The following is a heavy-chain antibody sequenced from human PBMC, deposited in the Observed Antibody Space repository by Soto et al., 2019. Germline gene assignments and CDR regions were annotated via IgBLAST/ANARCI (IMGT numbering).Heavy chain of an antibody. D-gene: IGHD3-22*01. V-gene: IGHV2-70*01. CDR2: IDWDDDK. J-gene: IGHJ3*02. CDR1: GFSLSTSGMC. CDR3: ARINDSDSSGYTNALDM. Sequence: CGPTLVNPTPTLTLTCTFSGFSLSTSGMCVSWIRQPPGKALEWLALIDWDDDKYYSTSLKTRLTISKDTSKNQVVLTMTNMDPGDTDTYYCARINDSDSSGYTNALDMWVQGTMVTVS.